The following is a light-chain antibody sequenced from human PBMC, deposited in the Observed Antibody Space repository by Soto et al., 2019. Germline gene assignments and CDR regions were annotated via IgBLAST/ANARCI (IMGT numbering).Light chain of an antibody. Sequence: QSAPTQPASVSGSRGQSITIYCAATSSDVGGYNYVSWYQQHPGKAPKLIIYEVSNRPSGVSNRFSGSRSGNTASLTISGLQAEDEADYYCSSYSRGSTLFGSGTKVTVL. CDR2: EVS. CDR1: SSDVGGYNY. V-gene: IGLV2-14*01. CDR3: SSYSRGSTL. J-gene: IGLJ1*01.